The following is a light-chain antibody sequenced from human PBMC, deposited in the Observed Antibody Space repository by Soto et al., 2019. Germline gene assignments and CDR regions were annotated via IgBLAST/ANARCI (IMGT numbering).Light chain of an antibody. CDR3: QQYDESPLT. CDR2: GAS. V-gene: IGKV3-15*01. CDR1: QTIDSH. Sequence: ILMTQSPATLSVSPGEGATLSCRASQTIDSHLAWYQQKPGQAPRVLIFGASTRATGIAARFSGRGSGTDFTLTISSLQSEDFADYYCQQYDESPLTFGQGTKVEI. J-gene: IGKJ1*01.